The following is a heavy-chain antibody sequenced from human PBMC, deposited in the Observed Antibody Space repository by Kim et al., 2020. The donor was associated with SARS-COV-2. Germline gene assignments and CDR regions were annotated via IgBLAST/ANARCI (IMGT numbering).Heavy chain of an antibody. J-gene: IGHJ4*02. V-gene: IGHV4-39*01. D-gene: IGHD1-7*01. CDR3: ARPRYNWNYFFDY. Sequence: NPSLKSRVTISVDTSKNQFSLKLSSVTAADTAVYYCARPRYNWNYFFDYWGQGTLVTVSS.